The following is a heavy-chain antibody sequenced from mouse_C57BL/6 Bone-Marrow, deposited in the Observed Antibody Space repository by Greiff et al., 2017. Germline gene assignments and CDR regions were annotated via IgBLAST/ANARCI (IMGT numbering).Heavy chain of an antibody. Sequence: QVQLPQSGAELVRPGSSVKLSCKASGYTFTSYWMNWVKQRPIQGLEWIGHIYPSDSETYYNQKFKDKATLTVDKSSSTTYMQLCSLTSEDAAVYVCARGGFMFTAYWGQGTLVTVSA. CDR3: ARGGFMFTAY. V-gene: IGHV1-52*01. CDR2: IYPSDSET. CDR1: GYTFTSYW. J-gene: IGHJ3*01. D-gene: IGHD2-2*01.